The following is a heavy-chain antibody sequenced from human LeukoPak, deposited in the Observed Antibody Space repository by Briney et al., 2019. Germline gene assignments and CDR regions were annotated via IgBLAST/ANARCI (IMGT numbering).Heavy chain of an antibody. Sequence: GASVKVYCKASGYTFTSYAIHWVRQAPGQRLEWMGWINAGNGQTKYSQKFQRRVTITRDTSASTAYMELSSLRSEDTAVYYCARAGVVEMATIGFDYWGQGTLVTVSS. CDR3: ARAGVVEMATIGFDY. J-gene: IGHJ4*02. V-gene: IGHV1-3*01. CDR1: GYTFTSYA. CDR2: INAGNGQT. D-gene: IGHD5-24*01.